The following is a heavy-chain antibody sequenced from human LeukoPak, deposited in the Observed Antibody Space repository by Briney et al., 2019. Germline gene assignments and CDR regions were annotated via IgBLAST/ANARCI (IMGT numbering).Heavy chain of an antibody. Sequence: GGSLRLSCAAPGFSFDDYAMHWVRQAPGKGLEWVSGISWNSGSIDYADSVKGRFTISRDNARNSLYLQMNSLRAEDTALYYCAKAGCSSTTCYANCWGQGTLVTVSS. CDR2: ISWNSGSI. CDR3: AKAGCSSTTCYANC. V-gene: IGHV3-9*01. J-gene: IGHJ4*02. CDR1: GFSFDDYA. D-gene: IGHD2-2*01.